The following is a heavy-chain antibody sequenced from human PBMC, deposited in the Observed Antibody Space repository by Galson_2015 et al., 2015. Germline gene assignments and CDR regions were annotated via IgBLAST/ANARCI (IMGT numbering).Heavy chain of an antibody. CDR2: IWYDGSDQ. J-gene: IGHJ4*02. Sequence: SLRLSCAASGFTFGSAGMHWVRQAPGKGLEWVAAIWYDGSDQYYADSVRGRFTISRDNSRNTLYLQMNSLTAEDTAVYYCARGKKYSGDCIDYWGQGTLVTVSS. CDR3: ARGKKYSGDCIDY. CDR1: GFTFGSAG. V-gene: IGHV3-33*01. D-gene: IGHD6-19*01.